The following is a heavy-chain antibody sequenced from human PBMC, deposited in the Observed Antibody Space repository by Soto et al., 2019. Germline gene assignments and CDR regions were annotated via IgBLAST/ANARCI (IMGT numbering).Heavy chain of an antibody. J-gene: IGHJ4*02. Sequence: ESGGVLVQPGGSLRLSCVASGFTFDSHWMHWVRQAPGEGLVWVSRIKTDGYAAAYADSVKCRFTISRDNTKNTVYLQMNSLRAEDTAVYFCVRESGVAADCWGQGTLVTVSS. D-gene: IGHD6-19*01. V-gene: IGHV3-74*01. CDR3: VRESGVAADC. CDR2: IKTDGYAA. CDR1: GFTFDSHW.